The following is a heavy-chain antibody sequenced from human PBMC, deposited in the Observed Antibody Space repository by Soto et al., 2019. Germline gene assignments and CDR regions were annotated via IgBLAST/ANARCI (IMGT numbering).Heavy chain of an antibody. CDR3: TGEVSSCY. CDR1: GFTVSTYG. J-gene: IGHJ4*02. V-gene: IGHV3-30*03. CDR2: ISREGGTN. D-gene: IGHD2-8*02. Sequence: QVQLVESGGGVVQPGRSLRLSCAVSGFTVSTYGMHWVRQAPGKGVECVAVISREGGTNFYAYSVKGRFTISTDKSRNTLFLTMNSLRSDDMAVDYCTGEVSSCYCSQGTLVTVSS.